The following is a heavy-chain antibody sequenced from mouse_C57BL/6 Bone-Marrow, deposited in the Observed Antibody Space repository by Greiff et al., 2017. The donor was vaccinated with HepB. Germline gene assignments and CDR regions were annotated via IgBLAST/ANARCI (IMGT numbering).Heavy chain of an antibody. CDR2: IDPEDGDT. V-gene: IGHV14-1*01. Sequence: EVQLQESGAELVRPGASVKLSCTASGFNIKDYYMHWVKQRPEQGLEWIGRIDPEDGDTEYAPKFQGKATMTADTASNTAYLQLSSLTSEDTAVYYCTRGYVSSPYYAMDYWGQGTSVTVSS. CDR1: GFNIKDYY. CDR3: TRGYVSSPYYAMDY. J-gene: IGHJ4*01. D-gene: IGHD1-1*01.